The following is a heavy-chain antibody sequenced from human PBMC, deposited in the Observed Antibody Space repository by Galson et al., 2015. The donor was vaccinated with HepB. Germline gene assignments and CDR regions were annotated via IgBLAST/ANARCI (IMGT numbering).Heavy chain of an antibody. J-gene: IGHJ3*02. Sequence: SLRLSCAASGFTFSSYAMHWVRQAPGKGLEWVAVISYDGSNKYYADSVKGRFTISRDNSKNTLYLQMNSLRAEDTAVYYCARPSTMIVTNDAFDIWGQGTMVTVSS. CDR2: ISYDGSNK. CDR1: GFTFSSYA. V-gene: IGHV3-30-3*01. CDR3: ARPSTMIVTNDAFDI. D-gene: IGHD3-22*01.